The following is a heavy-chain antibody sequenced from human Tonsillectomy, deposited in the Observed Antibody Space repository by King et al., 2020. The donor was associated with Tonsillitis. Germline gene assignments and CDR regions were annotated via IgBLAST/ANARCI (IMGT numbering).Heavy chain of an antibody. J-gene: IGHJ3*02. V-gene: IGHV3-13*01. CDR2: IGTAGDT. D-gene: IGHD3-3*02. CDR1: GFTFSSYD. CDR3: ARVLSEDDAFDI. Sequence: VQLVESGGGLVQPGGSLRLSCAASGFTFSSYDMHCVRQATGKGLEGVSAIGTAGDTYYPGSVKGRFTISRENAKNSLYLQMNSLRAGDTAVYYCARVLSEDDAFDIWGQGTMVTVSS.